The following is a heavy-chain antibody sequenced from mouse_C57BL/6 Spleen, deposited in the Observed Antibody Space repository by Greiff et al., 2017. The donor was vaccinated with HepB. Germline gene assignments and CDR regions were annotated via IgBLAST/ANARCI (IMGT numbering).Heavy chain of an antibody. CDR2: IHPNSGST. CDR3: ARAYYYGSSYVWYFDV. D-gene: IGHD1-1*01. CDR1: GYTFTSYW. J-gene: IGHJ1*03. V-gene: IGHV1-64*01. Sequence: VQLQQPGAELVKPGASVKLSCKASGYTFTSYWMHWVKQRPGQGLEWIGMIHPNSGSTNYNEKFKSKATLTVEKSSSTAYMQLSSLTSEDSAVYYFARAYYYGSSYVWYFDVWGTGTTVTVSS.